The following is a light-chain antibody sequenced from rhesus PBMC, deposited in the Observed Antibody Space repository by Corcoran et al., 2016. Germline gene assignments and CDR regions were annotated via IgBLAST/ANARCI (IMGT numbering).Light chain of an antibody. V-gene: IGKV3-42*01. CDR2: GAS. J-gene: IGKJ4*01. CDR3: QPGYSWQLT. CDR1: QSVSSS. Sequence: EIVMTQSPATLSLSPGERATLSCRASQSVSSSLAWYPQTPGQAPKPPTYGASSRAPGIPDRFVGSGSGTDCTLTISSLEPDDVGVYYCQPGYSWQLTFGGGTKVGLK.